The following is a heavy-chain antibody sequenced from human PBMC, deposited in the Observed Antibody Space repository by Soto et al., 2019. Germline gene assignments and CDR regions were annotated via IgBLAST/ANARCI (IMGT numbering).Heavy chain of an antibody. V-gene: IGHV1-18*01. CDR3: ARGRGRTDYYYYYYGMDV. D-gene: IGHD3-10*01. CDR2: ISAYNGNT. J-gene: IGHJ6*02. CDR1: GYTFTSYG. Sequence: GASVKVSCKASGYTFTSYGISWVRQAPGQGLEWMGWISAYNGNTNYAQKLQGRVTMTTDTSTSTAYMELRSLRSDDTAVYYCARGRGRTDYYYYYYGMDVWGQGTTVTVSS.